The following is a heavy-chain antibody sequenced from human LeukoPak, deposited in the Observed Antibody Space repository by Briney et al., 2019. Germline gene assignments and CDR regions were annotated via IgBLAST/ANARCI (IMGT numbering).Heavy chain of an antibody. V-gene: IGHV4-59*01. D-gene: IGHD6-13*01. CDR3: ARAGSSSWYTWFDP. CDR2: IYYSGST. J-gene: IGHJ5*02. Sequence: SETLPLTCTVSGGSISSYYWSWIRQPPGKGLEWIGYIYYSGSTNYNPSLKSRVTISVDTSKNQFSLKLSSVTAADTAVYYCARAGSSSWYTWFDPWGQGTLVTVSS. CDR1: GGSISSYY.